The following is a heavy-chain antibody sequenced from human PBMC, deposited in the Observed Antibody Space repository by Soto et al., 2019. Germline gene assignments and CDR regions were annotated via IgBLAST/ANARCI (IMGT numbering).Heavy chain of an antibody. V-gene: IGHV4-31*03. CDR1: GGSIRSGGYF. CDR3: ARFAKEENPKLESWYAFDF. Sequence: VKLQESGPGLVKPSQTLSLTCTVSGGSIRSGGYFWSWVRQQPGKGLEWIGHIYYRGGTSYNPSLASRVAMSVDTSKNEFTLKVNSVTAADTAIYYCARFAKEENPKLESWYAFDFWGRGTLVTVSS. CDR2: IYYRGGT. J-gene: IGHJ4*02. D-gene: IGHD6-13*01.